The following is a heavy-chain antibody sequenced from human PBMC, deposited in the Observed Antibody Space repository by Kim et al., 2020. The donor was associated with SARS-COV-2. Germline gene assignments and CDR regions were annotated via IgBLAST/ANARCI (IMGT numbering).Heavy chain of an antibody. V-gene: IGHV3-21*06. CDR1: GFTFTTYS. Sequence: GGSLRLSCAASGFTFTTYSLNWVRQAPGRGLEWVSSISSSSSYVYYGESVKGRFTISRDNAKNSIYLQMDSLRAEDTAVYYCTKDEDSALWGYYNFAMDAWGQGTTVTV. CDR3: TKDEDSALWGYYNFAMDA. CDR2: ISSSSSYV. J-gene: IGHJ6*02. D-gene: IGHD3-22*01.